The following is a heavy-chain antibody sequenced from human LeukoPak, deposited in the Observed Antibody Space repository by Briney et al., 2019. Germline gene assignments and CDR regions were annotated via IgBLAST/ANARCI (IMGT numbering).Heavy chain of an antibody. Sequence: SETLSLTCTVSGGSISSSSYYWGWIRQPPGKGLEWIGSIYYSGSTYYNPSLKSRVTISVDTSKNQFSLKLSSVTAADTAVYYCARQVGATYFDYWAREPWSPSPQ. CDR1: GGSISSSSYY. D-gene: IGHD1-26*01. CDR3: ARQVGATYFDY. CDR2: IYYSGST. J-gene: IGHJ4*02. V-gene: IGHV4-39*01.